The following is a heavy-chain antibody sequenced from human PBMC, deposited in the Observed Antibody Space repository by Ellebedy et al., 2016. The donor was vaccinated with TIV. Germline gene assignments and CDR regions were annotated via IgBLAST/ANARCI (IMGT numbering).Heavy chain of an antibody. CDR2: INPTSGSS. J-gene: IGHJ4*02. D-gene: IGHD3-22*01. V-gene: IGHV1-46*01. CDR3: ARGDNYYYDSSDYYYSY. Sequence: ASVKVSCKASGYTFTSYFLYWVRQAPGQGLEWMGIINPTSGSSNYAQKFQGRVTMTRDTSTSTVYMDLSSLRSEDTAVYYCARGDNYYYDSSDYYYSYWGQGTLVTVSS. CDR1: GYTFTSYF.